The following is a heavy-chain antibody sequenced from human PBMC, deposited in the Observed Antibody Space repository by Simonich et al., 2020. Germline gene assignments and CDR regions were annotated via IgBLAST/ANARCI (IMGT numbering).Heavy chain of an antibody. J-gene: IGHJ4*02. D-gene: IGHD2-15*01. CDR3: ARGGLYFDY. Sequence: QVQLQESGPGLVKPSETLSLTCTVSGGSISSYYWSWIRQPPGKGLEWIGYIYYHGSTNYNPSHKSRVTISVDTSKNQFSLKLSSVTAADTAVYYCARGGLYFDYWGQGTLVTVSS. CDR2: IYYHGST. V-gene: IGHV4-59*01. CDR1: GGSISSYY.